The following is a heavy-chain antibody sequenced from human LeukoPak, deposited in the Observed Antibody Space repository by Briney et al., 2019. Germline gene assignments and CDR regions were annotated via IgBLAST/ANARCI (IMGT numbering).Heavy chain of an antibody. D-gene: IGHD3-10*01. V-gene: IGHV3-11*01. CDR1: GFTFSDYY. Sequence: GGSLRLSCAASGFTFSDYYMSWFRQAPGKGLEWVSYISSGYTIFYADSVQGRFTISRDNAKNSLYLQMNSPRAEDTAVYYCARVSPFYYGSGSYYLNYWGQGALVTVSS. J-gene: IGHJ4*02. CDR2: ISSGYTI. CDR3: ARVSPFYYGSGSYYLNY.